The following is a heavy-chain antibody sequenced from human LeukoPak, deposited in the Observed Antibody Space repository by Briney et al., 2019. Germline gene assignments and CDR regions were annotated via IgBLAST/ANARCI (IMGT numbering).Heavy chain of an antibody. D-gene: IGHD2-15*01. CDR1: GFTFSSYS. CDR3: ARVDCSGDSCYSPFDY. V-gene: IGHV3-21*01. J-gene: IGHJ4*02. CDR2: ISSSSSYI. Sequence: GGSLRLSCAASGFTFSSYSMNWVRQAPGKGLEWVSSISSSSSYIYYADSVKGRFTISRDNAKNSLYLQMNSLRAEDTAVYYCARVDCSGDSCYSPFDYWGQGTLVTVSS.